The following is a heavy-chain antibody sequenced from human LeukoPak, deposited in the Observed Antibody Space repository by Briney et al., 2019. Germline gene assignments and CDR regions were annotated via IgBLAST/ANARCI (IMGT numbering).Heavy chain of an antibody. D-gene: IGHD6-13*01. CDR3: ARRIAAAAATGRFDP. Sequence: SETLPLTCTVSGGSISSSSYYWGWIRQPRGKGLEWIGSIYYSGSTYYNPSLKSRVTISVDTSKNQFSLKLSSVTAADTAVYYCARRIAAAAATGRFDPWCQETVVTVSS. V-gene: IGHV4-39*01. CDR2: IYYSGST. J-gene: IGHJ5*02. CDR1: GGSISSSSYY.